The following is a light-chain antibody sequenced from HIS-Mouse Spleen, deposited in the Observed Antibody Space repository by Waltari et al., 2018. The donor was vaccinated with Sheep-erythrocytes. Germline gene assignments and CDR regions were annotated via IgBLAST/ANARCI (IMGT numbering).Light chain of an antibody. V-gene: IGLV2-14*01. CDR3: SSYTSSRTYV. CDR1: SSDVCGYNL. J-gene: IGLJ1*01. CDR2: AVS. Sequence: QSALTQPAPVSGSRGPSIPIPRTRNSSDVCGYNLVPWYPQRPGKAPKRLISAVSNRPSGVSKRFCGSKSGNTASLTISGLQAEDEADYYCSSYTSSRTYVFGTGTKVTVL.